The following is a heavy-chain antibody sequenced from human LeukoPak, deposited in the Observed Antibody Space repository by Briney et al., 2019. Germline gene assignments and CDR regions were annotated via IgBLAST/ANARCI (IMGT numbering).Heavy chain of an antibody. CDR1: GFTFSSYA. CDR3: APWGSGYDY. J-gene: IGHJ4*02. V-gene: IGHV3-23*01. D-gene: IGHD5-12*01. Sequence: GGSLRLSCAASGFTFSSYAMGWVRQAPGKGLEWVSAISGSGGSTYYADSVKGRFTTSRDNSKNTLYLQMNSLRAEDTAVYYCAPWGSGYDYWGQGTLVTVSS. CDR2: ISGSGGST.